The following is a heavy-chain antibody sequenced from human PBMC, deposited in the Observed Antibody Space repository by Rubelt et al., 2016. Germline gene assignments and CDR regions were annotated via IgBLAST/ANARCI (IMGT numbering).Heavy chain of an antibody. V-gene: IGHV4-34*01. Sequence: QVQLQQWGAGLLKPSETLSLTCAVYGGSFSGYYWSWIRQPPGKGLEWIGEINHSGSTNYNPSLRGRVPISVDTSMTQFSLKLSSVTAADTAVYYCAGGFNRQLSNYYYGMDVWGQGTTVTVSS. CDR2: INHSGST. CDR3: AGGFNRQLSNYYYGMDV. D-gene: IGHD6-6*01. J-gene: IGHJ6*02. CDR1: GGSFSGYY.